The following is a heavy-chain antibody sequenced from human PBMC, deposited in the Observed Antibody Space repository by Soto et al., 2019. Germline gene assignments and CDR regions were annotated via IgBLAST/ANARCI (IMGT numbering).Heavy chain of an antibody. CDR3: ARSPTFYNYVWGNSTY. V-gene: IGHV4-34*01. CDR1: GASFSPYH. CDR2: VNLSGNT. Sequence: QVQPQQWGAGVLKPSETLSLTCAIYGASFSPYHWSWIRQSPGKGLEWIGEVNLSGNTYYNPSFKTRVTMSVYASKNQFSLKMGSLTAADTAIYYCARSPTFYNYVWGNSTYRGQGALVTVSS. D-gene: IGHD3-16*01. J-gene: IGHJ4*02.